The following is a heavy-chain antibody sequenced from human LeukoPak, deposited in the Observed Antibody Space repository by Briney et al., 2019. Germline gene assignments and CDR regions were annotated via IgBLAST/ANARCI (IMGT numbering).Heavy chain of an antibody. J-gene: IGHJ6*02. V-gene: IGHV4-34*01. Sequence: SETLPLTCAVYGGSFSGYYWSWIRQPPGKGLEWIGEINHSGSTNYNPSLKSRVTISVDTSKNQFSLKLSSVTAADTAVYYCARCRSYMKGGYYDSSGYSYYYYGMDVWGQGTTVTVSS. CDR1: GGSFSGYY. CDR3: ARCRSYMKGGYYDSSGYSYYYYGMDV. D-gene: IGHD3-22*01. CDR2: INHSGST.